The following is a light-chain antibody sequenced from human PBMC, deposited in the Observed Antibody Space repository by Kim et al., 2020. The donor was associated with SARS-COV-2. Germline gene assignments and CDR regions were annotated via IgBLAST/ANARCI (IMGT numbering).Light chain of an antibody. CDR2: GAS. CDR3: QQYGSSPAS. V-gene: IGKV3-20*01. CDR1: QSVSSSY. Sequence: ETVLTQSPGTLSLSPGERATLSCRASQSVSSSYLAWYQQTPGQAPRLLIYGASSRATGIPDRFSGSGSGTDFTITISRLEPEDFAVYYCQQYGSSPASFGGGTKLEI. J-gene: IGKJ4*01.